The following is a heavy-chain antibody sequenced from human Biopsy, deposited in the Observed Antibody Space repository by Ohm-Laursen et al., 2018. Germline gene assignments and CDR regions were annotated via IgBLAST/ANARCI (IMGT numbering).Heavy chain of an antibody. CDR1: GFTFSDYN. Sequence: SLRLSCAASGFTFSDYNMHWVRQAPGKGLEWVSTISGSGGNTYYADSVRGRFTVSRDGSKSTLYLQMSSLSAEDTAFYYCAKGGYCTTSSCYMDLDYWGQGTLVTVSS. CDR3: AKGGYCTTSSCYMDLDY. J-gene: IGHJ4*02. V-gene: IGHV3-23*01. CDR2: ISGSGGNT. D-gene: IGHD2-2*02.